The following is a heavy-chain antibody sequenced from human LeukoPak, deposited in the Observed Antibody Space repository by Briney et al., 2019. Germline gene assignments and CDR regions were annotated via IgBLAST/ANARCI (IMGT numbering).Heavy chain of an antibody. CDR1: GFTFSSYT. CDR3: ARLLTGFDY. V-gene: IGHV3-30-3*01. D-gene: IGHD7-27*01. CDR2: ISYDGSNK. J-gene: IGHJ4*02. Sequence: GSLRLSCAASGFTFSSYTMHWVRQAPGKGLEWVAVISYDGSNKYYADSVKGRFTISRDSSKNTLYLQMNSLRPEDTAVYYCARLLTGFDYWGQGTLVTVSS.